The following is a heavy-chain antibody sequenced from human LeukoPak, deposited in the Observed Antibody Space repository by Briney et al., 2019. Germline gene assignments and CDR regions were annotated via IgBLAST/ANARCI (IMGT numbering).Heavy chain of an antibody. D-gene: IGHD6-19*01. Sequence: PGGSLRLSCAASGFTFSSYSMNWVRQAPGKGLEWVSSISSSSSYIYYADSVKGRFTISRDNAKNSLYLQMNSLRAEDTAVYYCAREYPLPSHSSGWSPTHRPDYWGQGTLVTVSS. CDR3: AREYPLPSHSSGWSPTHRPDY. J-gene: IGHJ4*02. CDR1: GFTFSSYS. CDR2: ISSSSSYI. V-gene: IGHV3-21*01.